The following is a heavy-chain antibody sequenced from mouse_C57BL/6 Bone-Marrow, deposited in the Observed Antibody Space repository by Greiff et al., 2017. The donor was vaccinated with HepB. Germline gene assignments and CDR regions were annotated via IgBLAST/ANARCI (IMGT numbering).Heavy chain of an antibody. CDR3: ARRYYGSSWYFDV. J-gene: IGHJ1*03. Sequence: QVQLQQPGAELVKPGASVKMSCKASGYTFTSYWITWVKQRPGQGLEWIGDIYPGSGSTNYNEKFKSKATLTVDTSSSTAYMQLSSLTSEGSAVYYCARRYYGSSWYFDVWGTGTTVTVSS. V-gene: IGHV1-55*01. D-gene: IGHD1-1*01. CDR1: GYTFTSYW. CDR2: IYPGSGST.